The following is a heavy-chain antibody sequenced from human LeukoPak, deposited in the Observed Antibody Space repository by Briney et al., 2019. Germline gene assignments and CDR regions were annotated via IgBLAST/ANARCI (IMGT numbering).Heavy chain of an antibody. Sequence: SETLSLTCAVYGGSFSGYYWSWIRQPPGKGLEWIGEINHSGSTNYNPSLKSRVTISVNTSKNQFSLKLSSVTAADTAVYYCARTGPPGFDYWGQGTLVTVSS. CDR3: ARTGPPGFDY. CDR2: INHSGST. J-gene: IGHJ4*02. D-gene: IGHD1-14*01. CDR1: GGSFSGYY. V-gene: IGHV4-34*01.